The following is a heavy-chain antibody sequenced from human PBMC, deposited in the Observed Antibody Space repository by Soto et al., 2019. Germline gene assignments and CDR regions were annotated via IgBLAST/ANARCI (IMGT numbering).Heavy chain of an antibody. D-gene: IGHD1-1*01. CDR3: AGEGTWSGYYYYAMDV. V-gene: IGHV4-59*08. Sequence: SETLSLTCTVSGGSISSYYWNWIRQPPGKGLEWIGYIYYSGSTNYSPSLKSRVTISVDTSKNQFSLKLSSVAAADTAVYYCAGEGTWSGYYYYAMDVWGQGTTVTVSS. J-gene: IGHJ6*02. CDR1: GGSISSYY. CDR2: IYYSGST.